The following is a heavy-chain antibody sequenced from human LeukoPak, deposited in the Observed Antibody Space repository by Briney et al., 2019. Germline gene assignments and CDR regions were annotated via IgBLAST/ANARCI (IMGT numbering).Heavy chain of an antibody. J-gene: IGHJ4*02. CDR3: VRGNDYGGPHY. CDR1: GFTFSSYW. Sequence: GGSLRLSCAVSGFTFSSYWMHWVRQAPGRGLVWVSRIDRDGSRINYADSVKGRFTISRDNGKNTLFLQMNSLRAENAAVYYCVRGNDYGGPHYWGQGTLVTVSS. V-gene: IGHV3-74*01. CDR2: IDRDGSRI. D-gene: IGHD4-23*01.